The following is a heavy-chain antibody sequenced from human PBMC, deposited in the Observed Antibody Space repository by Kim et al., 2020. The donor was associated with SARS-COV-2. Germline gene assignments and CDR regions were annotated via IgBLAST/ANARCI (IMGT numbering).Heavy chain of an antibody. Sequence: ASVKVSCKASGYTFTSYAMHWVRQAPGQRLEWMGWINAGNGNTKYSQKFQGRVTITRDTSASTAYMELSSLRSEDTAVYYCARELLRINWFDPWGQGTLVTVSS. CDR2: INAGNGNT. D-gene: IGHD3-22*01. V-gene: IGHV1-3*01. J-gene: IGHJ5*02. CDR1: GYTFTSYA. CDR3: ARELLRINWFDP.